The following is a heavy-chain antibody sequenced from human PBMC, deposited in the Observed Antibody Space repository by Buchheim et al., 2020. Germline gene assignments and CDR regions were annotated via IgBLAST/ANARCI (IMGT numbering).Heavy chain of an antibody. CDR1: GFTFSDLW. Sequence: VQLVESGGGLVQPGGSLRLSCAASGFTFSDLWMHWVRQTPGKGLMWVSRINSDGSSTIYGESVKGRFTVSRDNAKNTLYVQMNSLRAEDTGVYYCARDPLLNGGTLDYWGQGT. D-gene: IGHD1-1*01. J-gene: IGHJ4*02. CDR3: ARDPLLNGGTLDY. CDR2: INSDGSST. V-gene: IGHV3-74*01.